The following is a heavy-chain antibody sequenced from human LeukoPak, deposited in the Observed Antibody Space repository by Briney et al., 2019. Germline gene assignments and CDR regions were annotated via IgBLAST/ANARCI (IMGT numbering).Heavy chain of an antibody. D-gene: IGHD3-10*01. J-gene: IGHJ4*02. CDR2: IKSKTDGGTT. CDR1: GFTFSNAW. V-gene: IGHV3-15*01. Sequence: GGSLRLSCAASGFTFSNAWMSWVRQAPGKGLEWVGRIKSKTDGGTTDHAAPVKGRFTISRDDSKNTLYLQMNSLKTEDTAVYYCTTDPVVGLLWFGESFLGYWGQGTLVTVSS. CDR3: TTDPVVGLLWFGESFLGY.